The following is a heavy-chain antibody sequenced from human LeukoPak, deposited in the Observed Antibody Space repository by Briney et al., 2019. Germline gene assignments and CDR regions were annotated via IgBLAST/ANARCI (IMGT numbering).Heavy chain of an antibody. CDR2: IYTHNGDT. CDR3: GRGGSSGVDY. V-gene: IGHV1-3*04. D-gene: IGHD2-15*01. CDR1: GYTFTRNA. Sequence: ASVKVSCKTSGYTFTRNAVHWVRQAPGQRLEWMGYIYTHNGDTKYSQKFQGRVTLTRDTSASTVYVELSSLTSKDTAVYYCGRGGSSGVDYWGQGTLVTVSS. J-gene: IGHJ4*02.